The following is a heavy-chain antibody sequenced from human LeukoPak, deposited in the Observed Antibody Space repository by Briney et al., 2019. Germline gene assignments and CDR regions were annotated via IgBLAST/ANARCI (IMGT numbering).Heavy chain of an antibody. CDR1: GYTFTSYD. CDR3: ARGREIVVVPAASLNDF. D-gene: IGHD2-2*01. CDR2: MNPNTGDT. J-gene: IGHJ4*02. V-gene: IGHV1-8*01. Sequence: GASEKVSCKASGYTFTSYDINWVRQATGQGLEWMGYMNPNTGDTGYAQKFQGRVTMTRDTSISTAYMELSSLGSEDTAVYYCARGREIVVVPAASLNDFWGQGTLVTVSS.